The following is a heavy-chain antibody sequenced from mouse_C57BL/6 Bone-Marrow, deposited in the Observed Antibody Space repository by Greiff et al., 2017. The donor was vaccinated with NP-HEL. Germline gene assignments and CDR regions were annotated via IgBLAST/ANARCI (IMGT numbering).Heavy chain of an antibody. CDR1: GFSLTSYG. CDR3: AKLGVYYYGSSAYYAMYY. V-gene: IGHV2-9*01. CDR2: IWGGGST. D-gene: IGHD1-1*01. J-gene: IGHJ4*01. Sequence: VHLVESGPGLVAPSQSLSITCTVSGFSLTSYGVDWVRQPPGKGLEWLGVIWGGGSTHYNSALMSRLSISKDNSKSQVFLKMNSLQTDDTAMYYCAKLGVYYYGSSAYYAMYYWGQGNSDTASS.